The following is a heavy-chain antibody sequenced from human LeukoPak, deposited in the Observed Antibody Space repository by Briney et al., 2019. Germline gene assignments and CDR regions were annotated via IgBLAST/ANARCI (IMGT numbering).Heavy chain of an antibody. D-gene: IGHD2-15*01. J-gene: IGHJ4*02. CDR2: IYYSGST. CDR3: ARDQDYYFDY. Sequence: SETLSLTCTVSGGSISSCDYYWSWIRQPPGKGLEWIGYIYYSGSTYYNPSLKSRVTISVDTSKNQFSLKLSSVTAADTAVYYCARDQDYYFDYWGQGTLVTVSS. CDR1: GGSISSCDYY. V-gene: IGHV4-30-4*01.